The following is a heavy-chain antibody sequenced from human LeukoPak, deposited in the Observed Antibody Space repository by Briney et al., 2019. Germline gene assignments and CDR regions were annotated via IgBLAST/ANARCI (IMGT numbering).Heavy chain of an antibody. CDR3: AELGITMIGGV. CDR1: GFTFDDYW. D-gene: IGHD3-10*02. V-gene: IGHV3-7*01. Sequence: GGSLRLSCGASGFTFDDYWMSWVRQAPGQGLEWVANINQDGSEKYYLDSAKGRFTISRDNAKNSLYLQMNSLRAEDTAVYCCAELGITMIGGVWGKGTTVTISS. CDR2: INQDGSEK. J-gene: IGHJ6*04.